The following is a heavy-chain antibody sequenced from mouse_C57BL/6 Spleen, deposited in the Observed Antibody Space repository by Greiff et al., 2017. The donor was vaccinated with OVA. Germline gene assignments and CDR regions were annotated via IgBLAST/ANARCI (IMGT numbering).Heavy chain of an antibody. CDR3: ARILDGYYTAWFAY. Sequence: VQLQQPGAELVRPGSSVKLSCKASGYTFTSYWMHWVKQRPIQGLEWIGNIDPSDSETHYNQKFKDKATLTVDKSSSTAYMQLSSLTSEDSAVYYCARILDGYYTAWFAYWGQGTLVTVSA. J-gene: IGHJ3*01. CDR1: GYTFTSYW. D-gene: IGHD2-3*01. V-gene: IGHV1-52*01. CDR2: IDPSDSET.